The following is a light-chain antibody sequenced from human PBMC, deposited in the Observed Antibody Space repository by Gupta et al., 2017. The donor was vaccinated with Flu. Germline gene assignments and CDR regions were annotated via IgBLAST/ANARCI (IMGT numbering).Light chain of an antibody. Sequence: RVTISCSGSSSNIGSNTVNWYQPFPGMAPKLLLYTNDQRHSGVPDRFSGSKSGTSASLAISGLQAEDEAEYYCAAWDDSRNGYVFGAGTKVAVL. J-gene: IGLJ1*01. CDR2: TND. V-gene: IGLV1-44*01. CDR3: AAWDDSRNGYV. CDR1: SSNIGSNT.